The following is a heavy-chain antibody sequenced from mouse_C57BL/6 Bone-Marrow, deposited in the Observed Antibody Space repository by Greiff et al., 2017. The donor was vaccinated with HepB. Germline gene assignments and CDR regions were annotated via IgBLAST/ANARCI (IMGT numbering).Heavy chain of an antibody. CDR2: IDPEDGET. CDR1: GFNIKDYY. Sequence: VQLQQSGAELVKPGASVKLSCTASGFNIKDYYMHWVKQRTEQGLEWIGRIDPEDGETKYAPKFQGKATITADTSSNTAYLPLSSLTSEDTAVYYCASPYYYGSSYGYWYFDVWGTGTTVTVSS. J-gene: IGHJ1*03. CDR3: ASPYYYGSSYGYWYFDV. D-gene: IGHD1-1*01. V-gene: IGHV14-2*01.